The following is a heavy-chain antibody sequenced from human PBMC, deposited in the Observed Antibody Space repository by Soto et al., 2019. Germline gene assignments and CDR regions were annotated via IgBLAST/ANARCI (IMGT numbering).Heavy chain of an antibody. CDR2: INHSGST. D-gene: IGHD3-3*02. CDR1: GGSFSGYY. V-gene: IGHV4-34*01. J-gene: IGHJ5*02. Sequence: SETLSLTCAVYGGSFSGYYWSWIRQPPGKGLEWIGEINHSGSTNYNPSLKSRVTISVDTSKNQFSLKLSSVTAADTAVYYCARDPSTQKSNISRRGWFDRWGQGILVSVAS. CDR3: ARDPSTQKSNISRRGWFDR.